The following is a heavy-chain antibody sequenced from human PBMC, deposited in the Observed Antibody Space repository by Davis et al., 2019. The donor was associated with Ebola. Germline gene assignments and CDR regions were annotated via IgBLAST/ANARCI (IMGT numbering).Heavy chain of an antibody. V-gene: IGHV6-1*01. D-gene: IGHD3-10*01. J-gene: IGHJ6*04. CDR1: GDSVSSDSAT. Sequence: MPSETLSLTCAISGDSVSSDSATWNWIRQSPSRGLEWLGRTYFMSKWSNDYAVSVKSRITINPDTSGNQFSLQLNSVTPEDTAVYYCARDPGSERRGMDVWGKGTTVTVSS. CDR2: TYFMSKWSN. CDR3: ARDPGSERRGMDV.